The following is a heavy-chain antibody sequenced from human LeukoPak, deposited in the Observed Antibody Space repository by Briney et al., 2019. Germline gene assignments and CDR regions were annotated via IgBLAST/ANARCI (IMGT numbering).Heavy chain of an antibody. CDR2: ISSSSSYI. Sequence: GGSLRLSCAASGSTFSSYSMTWVRQAPGKGLEWVSSISSSSSYIYYADSVKGRFTISRDNAKNSLYLQMNSLRAEDTAVYYCARDLYSGFRNWFDPWGQGTLVTVSS. D-gene: IGHD5-12*01. J-gene: IGHJ5*02. CDR1: GSTFSSYS. V-gene: IGHV3-21*01. CDR3: ARDLYSGFRNWFDP.